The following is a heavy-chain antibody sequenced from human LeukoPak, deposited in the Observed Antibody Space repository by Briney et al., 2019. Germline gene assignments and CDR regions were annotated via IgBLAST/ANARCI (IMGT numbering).Heavy chain of an antibody. J-gene: IGHJ3*02. V-gene: IGHV4-30-4*08. CDR2: IYYSGST. D-gene: IGHD3-10*01. CDR3: ARVKGVRGLERAFDI. CDR1: GGSISSYY. Sequence: PSETLSLTCTVSGGSISSYYWSWIRQPPGKGLEWIGYIYYSGSTYYNPSLKSRVTISVDTSKNQFSLKLSSVTAADTAVYYCARVKGVRGLERAFDIWGQGTMVTVSS.